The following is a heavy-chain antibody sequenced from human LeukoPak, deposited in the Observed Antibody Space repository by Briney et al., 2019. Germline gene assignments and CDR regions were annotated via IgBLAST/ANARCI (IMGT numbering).Heavy chain of an antibody. CDR3: ARGDYYGSGTPGY. J-gene: IGHJ4*02. CDR2: ISSSSSYI. Sequence: PGGSLRLSCAASGFTFSSYSMNWVRQAPGKGLEWVSSISSSSSYIYYADSVKGRFTISRDNAKNSLYLQINSLRAEDTAVYYCARGDYYGSGTPGYWGQGTLVTVSP. D-gene: IGHD3-10*01. CDR1: GFTFSSYS. V-gene: IGHV3-21*01.